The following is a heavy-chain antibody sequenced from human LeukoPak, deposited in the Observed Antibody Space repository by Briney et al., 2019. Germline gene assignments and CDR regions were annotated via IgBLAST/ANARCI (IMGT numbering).Heavy chain of an antibody. Sequence: ASVKVSCKASGYTFTSYGISWVRQAPGQGLEWMGWISAYNGNTNYAQKLQGRVTMTTDTSTSTVYMELRSLRSDDTAVYYCAKLSSSGKYFQHWGQGTLVTVSS. J-gene: IGHJ1*01. D-gene: IGHD6-13*01. CDR3: AKLSSSGKYFQH. CDR2: ISAYNGNT. V-gene: IGHV1-18*01. CDR1: GYTFTSYG.